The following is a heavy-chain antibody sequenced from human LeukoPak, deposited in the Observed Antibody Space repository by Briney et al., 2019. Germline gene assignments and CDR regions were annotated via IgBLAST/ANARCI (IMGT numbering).Heavy chain of an antibody. CDR2: INHSGST. D-gene: IGHD3-22*01. Sequence: SETLSLTCAVYGGSFSGYYWSWIRQPPGKGLEWIGEINHSGSTNYNPSLKSRVTISVDTSKDQFSLKLSSVTAADTAVYYCARGYGDYYDSSGPYDRYFDYWGQGTLVTVSS. J-gene: IGHJ4*02. V-gene: IGHV4-34*01. CDR1: GGSFSGYY. CDR3: ARGYGDYYDSSGPYDRYFDY.